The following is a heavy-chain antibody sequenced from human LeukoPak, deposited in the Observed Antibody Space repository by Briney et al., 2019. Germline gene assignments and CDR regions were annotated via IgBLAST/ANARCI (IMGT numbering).Heavy chain of an antibody. CDR3: ARGQALLWFGELFPLPDY. V-gene: IGHV4-39*07. CDR1: GGSISSTDYY. J-gene: IGHJ4*02. CDR2: IYYTGST. Sequence: SETLSLTCSVSGGSISSTDYYWGWIRQPPGKGLEWIGSIYYTGSTFYNPSLKSRVTISADTSENQLSLKLSSVTAANTAVYYCARGQALLWFGELFPLPDYWGQGTLVTVSS. D-gene: IGHD3-10*01.